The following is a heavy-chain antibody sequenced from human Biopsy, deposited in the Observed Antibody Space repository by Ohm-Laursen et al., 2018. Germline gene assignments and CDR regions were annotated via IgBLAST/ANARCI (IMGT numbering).Heavy chain of an antibody. Sequence: SETLSLTCTVSGGSLSSYYWSWIRQPAGEGLEWIGRIYSSGSTNYSPSLKSRVTISLDTSKNQFSLKLNSVTATDTAVYYCARRLPLRGYAFDVWGQGTLVTVSS. D-gene: IGHD3-10*01. CDR2: IYSSGST. J-gene: IGHJ3*01. V-gene: IGHV4-4*07. CDR1: GGSLSSYY. CDR3: ARRLPLRGYAFDV.